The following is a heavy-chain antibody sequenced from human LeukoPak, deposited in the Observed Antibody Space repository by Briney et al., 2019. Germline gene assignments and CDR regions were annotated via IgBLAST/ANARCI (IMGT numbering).Heavy chain of an antibody. CDR2: ISSSSSYI. J-gene: IGHJ3*02. CDR3: ARDHLGDYGSDDAFDI. Sequence: GGSLRLSCAASGFTFSSYSMNWVRQAPGKGLEWVSSISSSSSYIYYADSVKGRFTIPRDNAKNSLYLQMNSLRAEDTAVYYCARDHLGDYGSDDAFDIWGQGTMVTVSS. D-gene: IGHD4-17*01. CDR1: GFTFSSYS. V-gene: IGHV3-21*01.